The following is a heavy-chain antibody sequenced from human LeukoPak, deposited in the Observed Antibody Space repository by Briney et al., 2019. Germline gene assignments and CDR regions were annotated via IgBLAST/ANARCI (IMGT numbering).Heavy chain of an antibody. J-gene: IGHJ4*02. V-gene: IGHV3-23*01. CDR3: AKDRCSGGSCSNLESDY. CDR2: TSGSGGNT. Sequence: GGSLRLSCAASVFTFSSYAMSWVRQAPGKGLEWVSGTSGSGGNTYYADSVKGRFTISRDNSKNTLYLQMNSLRAEDTAVYYCAKDRCSGGSCSNLESDYWGQGTLVTVSS. CDR1: VFTFSSYA. D-gene: IGHD2-15*01.